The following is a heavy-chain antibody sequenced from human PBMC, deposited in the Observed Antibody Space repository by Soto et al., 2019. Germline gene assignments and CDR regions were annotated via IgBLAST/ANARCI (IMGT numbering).Heavy chain of an antibody. D-gene: IGHD4-4*01. J-gene: IGHJ5*02. CDR2: IYYSGST. CDR3: ARLTTFHNWFDP. Sequence: QLQLQESGPGLVKPSETLSLTCTVSGGSISSSSYYWGWIRQPPGKGLEWIGSIYYSGSTYYNPSLRTRVPISVDTSKNQFSLKLSSVTAADTAVYYCARLTTFHNWFDPWGQGTLVTVSS. V-gene: IGHV4-39*01. CDR1: GGSISSSSYY.